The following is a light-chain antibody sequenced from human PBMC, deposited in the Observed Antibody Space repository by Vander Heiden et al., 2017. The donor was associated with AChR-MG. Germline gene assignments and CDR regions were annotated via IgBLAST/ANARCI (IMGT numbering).Light chain of an antibody. CDR2: DAS. J-gene: IGKJ4*01. CDR1: QSVSSH. Sequence: EIVLTQSPATLSLSPGERATLSGRASQSVSSHLAWYQQKPGQAPRLLIYDASHRATGIPPRFSGSGSGTDFILTVSSLEPADSAVYYCKQRCSWPLTFGGGTKVEIK. V-gene: IGKV3-11*01. CDR3: KQRCSWPLT.